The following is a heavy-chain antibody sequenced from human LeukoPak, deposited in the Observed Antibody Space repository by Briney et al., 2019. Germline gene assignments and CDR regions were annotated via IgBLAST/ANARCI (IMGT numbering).Heavy chain of an antibody. D-gene: IGHD3-3*01. CDR2: IYYSGST. CDR1: GGSISSSSYY. CDR3: ARDQGRGFWSDYYMDV. Sequence: SETLSLTCTVSGGSISSSSYYWGWIRQPPGKVLEWIGSIYYSGSTYYNPSLKSRVTISVDTSKNQFSLKLSSVTAADTAVYYCARDQGRGFWSDYYMDVWGKGTTVTVSS. J-gene: IGHJ6*03. V-gene: IGHV4-39*07.